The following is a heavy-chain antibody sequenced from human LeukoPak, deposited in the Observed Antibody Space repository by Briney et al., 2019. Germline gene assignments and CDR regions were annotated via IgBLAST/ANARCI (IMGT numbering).Heavy chain of an antibody. CDR2: IYSSEDT. CDR3: AREATESGYPYYVDY. D-gene: IGHD5-12*01. J-gene: IGHJ4*02. CDR1: GGSISNFY. Sequence: SETLSLTCTVPGGSISNFYWNWIRQPAGKGLEWIGRIYSSEDTNYNPSLKSRVSLSVDTSNNQFSLKLNSVTAADTAVYYCAREATESGYPYYVDYWGQGILVTVSS. V-gene: IGHV4-4*07.